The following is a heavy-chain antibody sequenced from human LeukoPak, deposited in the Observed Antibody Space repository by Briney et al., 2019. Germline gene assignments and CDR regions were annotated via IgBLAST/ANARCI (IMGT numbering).Heavy chain of an antibody. D-gene: IGHD2-15*01. CDR1: GFTFSNAW. V-gene: IGHV3-66*02. Sequence: GGSLRLSCAASGFTFSNAWMSWVRQAPGKGLEWVSVIYSGGSTYYADSVKGRFTISRDNSKNTLYLQMNSLRAEDTAVYYCASGYCSGGSCYSGFDYWGQGTLVTVSS. CDR2: IYSGGST. J-gene: IGHJ4*02. CDR3: ASGYCSGGSCYSGFDY.